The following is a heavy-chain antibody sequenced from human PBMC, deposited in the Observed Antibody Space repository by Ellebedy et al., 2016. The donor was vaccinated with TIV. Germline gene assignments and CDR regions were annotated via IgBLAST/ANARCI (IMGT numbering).Heavy chain of an antibody. Sequence: GESLNISXAASGFTFSSYAMSWVRQAPGKGLEWVSAISGSGGSTYYADSVKGRFTISRDNSKNTLYLQMNSLRAEDTAVYYCATLRGYDILTGYLPRYFDLWGRGTLVTVSS. J-gene: IGHJ2*01. V-gene: IGHV3-23*01. CDR3: ATLRGYDILTGYLPRYFDL. D-gene: IGHD3-9*01. CDR1: GFTFSSYA. CDR2: ISGSGGST.